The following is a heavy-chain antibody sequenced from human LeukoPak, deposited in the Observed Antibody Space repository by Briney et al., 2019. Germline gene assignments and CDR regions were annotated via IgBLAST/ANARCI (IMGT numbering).Heavy chain of an antibody. Sequence: SETLSLTCAVSGGSFSGYYWSWIRQPPGKGLEWIGSIYYSGSTYYNPSLKSRVTISVDTSKNQFSLKLSSVTAADTAVYYCARAGRQIVATTTLFDYWGQGTLVTVSS. CDR3: ARAGRQIVATTTLFDY. CDR2: IYYSGST. CDR1: GGSFSGYY. D-gene: IGHD5-12*01. V-gene: IGHV4-34*01. J-gene: IGHJ4*02.